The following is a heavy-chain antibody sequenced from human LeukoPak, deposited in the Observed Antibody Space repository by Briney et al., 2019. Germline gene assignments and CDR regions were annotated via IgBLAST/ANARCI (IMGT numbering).Heavy chain of an antibody. Sequence: GASVKVSCKASGYTFTAHYIHWVRQAPGQGLEWMGQIHSNSGGEKYAQKFQGRVTVLRDTSINTIYMELTSLTSDDTAVYCCAREPYSSSSDRHGRTFDYWGQGTLVTVSS. CDR3: AREPYSSSSDRHGRTFDY. CDR2: IHSNSGGE. CDR1: GYTFTAHY. D-gene: IGHD6-6*01. V-gene: IGHV1-2*06. J-gene: IGHJ4*02.